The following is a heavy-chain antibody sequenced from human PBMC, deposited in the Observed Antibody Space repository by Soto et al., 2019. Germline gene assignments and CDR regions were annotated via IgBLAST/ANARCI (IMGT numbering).Heavy chain of an antibody. CDR1: GFVVSSNQ. CDR2: IYSGHTT. J-gene: IGHJ4*02. Sequence: VGSLRLSCVASGFVVSSNQMSWVRQAPGKGLEWVSVIYSGHTTYYADSVEGRFTISRDDSKNTLYLQMNSLRVEDTAVYYCVRGPSDHKLRLVEWPYGDYWGQGALVTVSS. CDR3: VRGPSDHKLRLVEWPYGDY. V-gene: IGHV3-53*01. D-gene: IGHD3-3*01.